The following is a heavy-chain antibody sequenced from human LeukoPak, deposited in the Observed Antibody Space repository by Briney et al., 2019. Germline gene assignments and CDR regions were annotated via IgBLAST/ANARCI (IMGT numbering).Heavy chain of an antibody. J-gene: IGHJ3*02. CDR2: ISRSGGTT. D-gene: IGHD5-12*01. CDR1: GFTFSSSV. Sequence: GVSQRLSCAASGFTFSSSVMTWVRQAPGKGLEWVSTISRSGGTTYYADSVKGRFTISRDNSKNTLYLEMDSLRADDTAVYSCAKDPPSVVANAFHIWGQGTMVTV. CDR3: AKDPPSVVANAFHI. V-gene: IGHV3-23*01.